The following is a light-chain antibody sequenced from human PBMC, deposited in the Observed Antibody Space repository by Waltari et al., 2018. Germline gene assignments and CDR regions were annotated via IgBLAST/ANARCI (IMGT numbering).Light chain of an antibody. Sequence: EIVLTQSPATLSLSAGERATLSCRASQSVFNYLAWYQQTPGQAPRLLSYDTSKRATGIPARFSGSGSGTDFTLTISNLEAEDFALYFCQQGSVLPLTFGGGTKVDIK. CDR2: DTS. J-gene: IGKJ4*01. V-gene: IGKV3-11*01. CDR1: QSVFNY. CDR3: QQGSVLPLT.